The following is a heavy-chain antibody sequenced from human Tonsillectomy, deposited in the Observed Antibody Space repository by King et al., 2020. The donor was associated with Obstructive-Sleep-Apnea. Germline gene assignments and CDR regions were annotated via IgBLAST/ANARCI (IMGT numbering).Heavy chain of an antibody. CDR3: ARDSSGYPFDY. Sequence: QLQESGPGLVKPSETLSLTCTVSGGSVSSGSYYWSWIRQPPGKGLEWIGDIYYSGSTNYNPSLKGRVTLSVDTSKNQFSLKLSSVTAADTAVYYCARDSSGYPFDYWGQGTLVTVSS. CDR1: GGSVSSGSYY. V-gene: IGHV4-61*01. J-gene: IGHJ4*02. D-gene: IGHD3-22*01. CDR2: IYYSGST.